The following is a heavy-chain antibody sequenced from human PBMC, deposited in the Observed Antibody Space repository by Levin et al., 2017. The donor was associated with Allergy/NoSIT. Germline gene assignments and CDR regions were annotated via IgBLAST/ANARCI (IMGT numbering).Heavy chain of an antibody. V-gene: IGHV4-30-4*01. J-gene: IGHJ6*03. Sequence: PSETLSLTCTVSGGSISSGDYYWSWIRQPPGKGLEWIGYIYYSGSTYYNPSLKSRVTISVDTSKNQFSLKLSSVTAADTAVYYCARGLGEQQLVRADYYYDSYMDVWGKGTTVTVAS. CDR3: ARGLGEQQLVRADYYYDSYMDV. D-gene: IGHD6-13*01. CDR2: IYYSGST. CDR1: GGSISSGDYY.